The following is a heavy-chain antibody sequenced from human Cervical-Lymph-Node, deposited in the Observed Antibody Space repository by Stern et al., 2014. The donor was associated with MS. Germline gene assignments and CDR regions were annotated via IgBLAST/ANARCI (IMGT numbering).Heavy chain of an antibody. Sequence: QVQLVQSGAEVKKPGASVTVSCKAAGYTFTRYVMHWVRQAPGQRLEWMGWLSPDNGNTRYSQKFQGRVTFTRDTSASTAYMQVSSLGSEDTAVYYCAREGVDDIIDLWGHGTLVTVSS. D-gene: IGHD1-1*01. CDR3: AREGVDDIIDL. CDR1: GYTFTRYV. J-gene: IGHJ5*02. CDR2: LSPDNGNT. V-gene: IGHV1-3*01.